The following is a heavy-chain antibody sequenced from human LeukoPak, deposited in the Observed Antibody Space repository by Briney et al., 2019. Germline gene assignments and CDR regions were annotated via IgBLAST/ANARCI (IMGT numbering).Heavy chain of an antibody. CDR2: IYHSGST. Sequence: SETLSLTCAVSGGSISSGGYSWSWIRQPPGKGLEWIGYIYHSGSTYYNPSLKSRVTISVDRSKIQFSLKLSSVTAADTAVYYCASRPYDILTGYYKAGFDYWGQGTLVTVSS. V-gene: IGHV4-30-2*01. CDR3: ASRPYDILTGYYKAGFDY. D-gene: IGHD3-9*01. J-gene: IGHJ4*02. CDR1: GGSISSGGYS.